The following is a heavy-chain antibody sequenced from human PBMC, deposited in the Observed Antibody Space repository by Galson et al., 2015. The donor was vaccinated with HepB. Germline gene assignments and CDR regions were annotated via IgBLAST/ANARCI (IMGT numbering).Heavy chain of an antibody. CDR2: ISGDDNYI. CDR1: GFNFSLYS. D-gene: IGHD4-17*01. Sequence: SLRLSCAASGFNFSLYSMVWVRQAPGKGLQWVSSISGDDNYIFYIDSVKGRFTISRDNAKNSLFLQMNSLGVDDTAVYYCARQRQIGARWFDPWGQGTLVTVSS. J-gene: IGHJ5*02. CDR3: ARQRQIGARWFDP. V-gene: IGHV3-21*01.